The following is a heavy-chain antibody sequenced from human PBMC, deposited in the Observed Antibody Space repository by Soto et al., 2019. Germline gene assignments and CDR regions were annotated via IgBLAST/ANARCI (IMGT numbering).Heavy chain of an antibody. CDR3: AKGLRFMEH. CDR2: ISNDGMNT. CDR1: GFTFSSYA. Sequence: QVHLVESGGGVVQPGRSLRLSCVASGFTFSSYALHWVLQAPGKGLEWVALISNDGMNTFYADSVKGRMTVSRDKAEKTMYLQMNSLTAEDTAVYYCAKGLRFMEHWGQGTVVTVSS. J-gene: IGHJ1*01. D-gene: IGHD1-1*01. V-gene: IGHV3-30-3*02.